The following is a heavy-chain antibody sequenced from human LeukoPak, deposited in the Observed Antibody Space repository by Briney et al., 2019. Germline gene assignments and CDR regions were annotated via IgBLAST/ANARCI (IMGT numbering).Heavy chain of an antibody. Sequence: GGSLRLSCAASGFTFSSYGMHWVRQAPGKGLEWVAFIRYDGSNKYYADSVKGRFTISRDNSKNTLYLQMNSLRAEDTAVYYCAKDTTRREGTYYFDYWGQGTLVTVSS. J-gene: IGHJ4*02. CDR3: AKDTTRREGTYYFDY. CDR1: GFTFSSYG. D-gene: IGHD2/OR15-2a*01. CDR2: IRYDGSNK. V-gene: IGHV3-30*02.